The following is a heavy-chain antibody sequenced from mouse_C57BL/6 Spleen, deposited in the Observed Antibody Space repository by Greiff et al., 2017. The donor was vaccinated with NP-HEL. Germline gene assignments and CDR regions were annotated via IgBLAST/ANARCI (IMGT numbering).Heavy chain of an antibody. CDR1: GYTFTDYE. D-gene: IGHD1-1*01. CDR2: IDPETGGT. V-gene: IGHV1-15*01. CDR3: TRSGGVDYFDY. Sequence: QVQLQQSGAELVRPGASVTLSCKASGYTFTDYEMHWVKQTPVHGLEWIGAIDPETGGTAYNQKFQGKAILTADKSSSTAYMELRSLTSEDSAVYYCTRSGGVDYFDYWGQGTTLTVSS. J-gene: IGHJ2*01.